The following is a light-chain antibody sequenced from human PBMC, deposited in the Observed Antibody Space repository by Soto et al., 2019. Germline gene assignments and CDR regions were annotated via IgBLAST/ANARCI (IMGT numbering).Light chain of an antibody. J-gene: IGKJ1*01. CDR2: GAS. V-gene: IGKV3-15*01. CDR3: QQYDISPWT. CDR1: QSVSSN. Sequence: EIVMTQSPATLSVSPGERATLSCRASQSVSSNLAWYQQKPGQAPRLLIYGASTRATGIPARFSGSGSGTDFTLTINRLEPEDFAVYYCQQYDISPWTFGQGTKVDNK.